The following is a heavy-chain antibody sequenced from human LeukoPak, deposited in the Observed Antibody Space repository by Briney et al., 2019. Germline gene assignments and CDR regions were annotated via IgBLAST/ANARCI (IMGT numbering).Heavy chain of an antibody. J-gene: IGHJ3*02. CDR2: IYYSGST. CDR3: ARYCSSTSCFSDAFDI. Sequence: LRLSCAASGFTFSSYAMHWVRQPPGKGLEWIGYIYYSGSTYYNPSLKSRVTISVDTSKNQFSLKLSSVTAADTAVYYCARYCSSTSCFSDAFDIWGQGTMVTVSS. CDR1: GFTFSSYAMH. V-gene: IGHV4-30-4*01. D-gene: IGHD2-2*01.